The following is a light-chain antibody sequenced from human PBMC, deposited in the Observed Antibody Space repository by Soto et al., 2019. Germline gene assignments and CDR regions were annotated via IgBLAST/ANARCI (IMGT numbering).Light chain of an antibody. J-gene: IGKJ4*01. Sequence: DIVLTQSPATLSLSPGERATLSCRASQSVSSNLAWYQQKPGQAPRLLIYGASTRATGIPARFSGSGSGTEFTLTISSLQSEDFAVYYCQQYNNWPVTFGGGTKVDIK. CDR3: QQYNNWPVT. V-gene: IGKV3-15*01. CDR2: GAS. CDR1: QSVSSN.